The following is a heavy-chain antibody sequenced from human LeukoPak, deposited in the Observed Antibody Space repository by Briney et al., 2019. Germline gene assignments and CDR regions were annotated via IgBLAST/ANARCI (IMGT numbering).Heavy chain of an antibody. CDR1: GGTFSSYA. D-gene: IGHD2-2*01. V-gene: IGHV1-69*05. Sequence: GASVKVSCKASGGTFSSYAISWVRQAPGQGLEWMGGTIPIFGTANYAQKFQGRVTITTDESTSTAYMELSSLRSEDTAVYYCARGSTSSRYMDVWGKGTTVTVSS. J-gene: IGHJ6*03. CDR3: ARGSTSSRYMDV. CDR2: TIPIFGTA.